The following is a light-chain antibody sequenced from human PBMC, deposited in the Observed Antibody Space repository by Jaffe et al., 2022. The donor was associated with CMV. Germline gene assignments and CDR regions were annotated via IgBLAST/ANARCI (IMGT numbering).Light chain of an antibody. CDR2: GAS. CDR1: QSVSNY. V-gene: IGKV3-20*01. J-gene: IGKJ4*01. Sequence: EIVLTQSPGTLSLSPGERATLSCRASQSVSNYLAWYQQKPGQPPRLLIYGASSRATGIPDRFSGSGSGTDFTLTISRLEPEDFAVYFCQQYGSSRSFGGGTKVEIK. CDR3: QQYGSSRS.